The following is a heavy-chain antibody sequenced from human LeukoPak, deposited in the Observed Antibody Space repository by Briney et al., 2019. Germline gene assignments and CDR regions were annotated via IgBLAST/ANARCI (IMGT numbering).Heavy chain of an antibody. CDR1: GFTFSTYG. CDR3: ASSITYYGTRVNEH. D-gene: IGHD2-21*01. CDR2: ISYDGSNK. V-gene: IGHV3-30*03. Sequence: GGSLRLSCAASGFTFSTYGMHWVRQAPGKGLEWVAVISYDGSNKYYADSVKGRFTISRDNSEKTLYLQMSSLRAEDTAVYYCASSITYYGTRVNEHWGQGTLVTVSS. J-gene: IGHJ1*01.